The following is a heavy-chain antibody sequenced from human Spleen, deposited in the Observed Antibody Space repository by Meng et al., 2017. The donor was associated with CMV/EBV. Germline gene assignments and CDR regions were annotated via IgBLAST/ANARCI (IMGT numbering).Heavy chain of an antibody. V-gene: IGHV1-46*01. CDR3: AREPPNCSNSSCSPGYYGMDV. CDR2: INPSTGST. Sequence: ASVKVSCKASGYTFITYYIHWVRQAPGQGLEWMGIINPSTGSTTYAQKFQGRVTMTRDTSTSTVYMEMSSLRSEDTAVYYCAREPPNCSNSSCSPGYYGMDVWGQGTSVTVSS. D-gene: IGHD2-2*01. J-gene: IGHJ6*02. CDR1: GYTFITYY.